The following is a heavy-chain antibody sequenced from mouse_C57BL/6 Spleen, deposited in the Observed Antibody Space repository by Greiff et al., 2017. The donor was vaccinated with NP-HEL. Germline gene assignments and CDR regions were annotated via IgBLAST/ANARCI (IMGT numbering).Heavy chain of an antibody. CDR3: ARRGSSYHFDY. D-gene: IGHD1-1*01. Sequence: VKVVESGPELVKPGASVKISCKASGYAFSSSWMNWVKQRPGKGLEWIGRIYPGDGDTNYNGKFKGKATLTADKSSSTAYMQLSSLTSEDSAVYFCARRGSSYHFDYWGQGTTLTVSS. J-gene: IGHJ2*01. CDR2: IYPGDGDT. V-gene: IGHV1-82*01. CDR1: GYAFSSSW.